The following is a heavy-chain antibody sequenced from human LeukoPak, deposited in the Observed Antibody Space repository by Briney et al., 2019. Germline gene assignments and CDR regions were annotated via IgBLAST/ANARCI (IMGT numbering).Heavy chain of an antibody. V-gene: IGHV3-64*04. Sequence: PGGSLRLSCSASGFTFSDHAMHWVRQAPGKGPEYVSAISSHGGSTYYADSVKGRFTISRDNSKNTLYLQMNSLRAEDTALYYCATSTVAKYDYWGQGTLVAVSS. CDR3: ATSTVAKYDY. CDR1: GFTFSDHA. D-gene: IGHD4-11*01. CDR2: ISSHGGST. J-gene: IGHJ4*02.